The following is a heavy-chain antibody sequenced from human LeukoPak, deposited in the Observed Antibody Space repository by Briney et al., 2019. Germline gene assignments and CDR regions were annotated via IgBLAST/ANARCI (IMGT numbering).Heavy chain of an antibody. Sequence: GESLKISCRGPGYSFSSYWIAWVRQMPGKGLEWMGIIYPGDSDTRYSPSFQGQVTISADKSISTAYLQWSSLKASDSAMYYCARGRGYCSGGSCHDLDYRGQGTLVTVSS. V-gene: IGHV5-51*01. CDR3: ARGRGYCSGGSCHDLDY. D-gene: IGHD2-15*01. J-gene: IGHJ4*02. CDR2: IYPGDSDT. CDR1: GYSFSSYW.